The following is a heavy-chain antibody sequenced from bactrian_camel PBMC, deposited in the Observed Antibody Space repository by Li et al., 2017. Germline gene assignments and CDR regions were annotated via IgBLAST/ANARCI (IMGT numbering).Heavy chain of an antibody. J-gene: IGHJ4*01. D-gene: IGHD3*01. CDR1: GYTYSSNC. V-gene: IGHV3S59*01. CDR2: IAMGGSRT. Sequence: DVQLVESGGGSVQAGGSLVLSCAASGYTYSSNCMGWFRQAPGKEREGVAAIAMGGSRTYYADSVKGRFTISQDNAENTLYLQMDSLKPEDTAVYYCAADELHNDCYSGSWGPQGTQVTVS.